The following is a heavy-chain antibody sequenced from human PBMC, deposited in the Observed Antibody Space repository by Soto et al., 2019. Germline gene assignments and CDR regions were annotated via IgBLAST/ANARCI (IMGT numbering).Heavy chain of an antibody. Sequence: PGGSLRLSCAASGFTFSSYVMTWVRQAPGKGLEWVSAISGSGGSTYYADSVKGRFTISRDNSKNTLYLQMNSLRAEDTAVYYCATGRVLRFLEWLSHYYYYGMDVWGQGTTVTVSS. CDR2: ISGSGGST. CDR3: ATGRVLRFLEWLSHYYYYGMDV. V-gene: IGHV3-23*01. CDR1: GFTFSSYV. D-gene: IGHD3-3*01. J-gene: IGHJ6*02.